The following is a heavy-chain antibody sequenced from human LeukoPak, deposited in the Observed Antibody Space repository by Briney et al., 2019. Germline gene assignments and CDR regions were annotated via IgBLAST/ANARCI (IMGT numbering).Heavy chain of an antibody. CDR3: TRELQGSRLYLVGSQND. V-gene: IGHV3-7*01. CDR2: MKPGAGYN. CDR1: GFTFSAYW. J-gene: IGHJ4*02. D-gene: IGHD1-26*01. Sequence: GGSLRLSCAASGFTFSAYWMRWLRQAPGQGLEGGANMKPGAGYNDYVVSVRGRFTSSRDNAMNSLYLEMNSLRAQDSAPYYCTRELQGSRLYLVGSQNDWGQGTLVTVSS.